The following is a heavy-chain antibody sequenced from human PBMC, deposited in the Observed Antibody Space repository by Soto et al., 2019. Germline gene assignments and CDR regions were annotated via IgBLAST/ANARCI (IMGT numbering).Heavy chain of an antibody. V-gene: IGHV1-2*02. D-gene: IGHD6-13*01. Sequence: GASVKVSCKASGYTFTGYNMHWVRQAPGQGLEWMGWINPNSGGTYFAQKFQGRVTMTRDTSISTAYMELRSLKSQDTAVYYCVGDSGAKLSSSWGQGTMVTVSS. CDR1: GYTFTGYN. J-gene: IGHJ4*02. CDR3: VGDSGAKLSSS. CDR2: INPNSGGT.